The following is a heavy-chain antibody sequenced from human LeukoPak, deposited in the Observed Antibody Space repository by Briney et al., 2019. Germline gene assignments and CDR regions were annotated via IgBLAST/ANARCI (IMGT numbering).Heavy chain of an antibody. Sequence: GGSLRLSCAASGFTVSSNDMSWVRQAPGKGLEWVANIKQDGSEKYYVDSVKGRFTISRDNAKNSLYLQMNSLRAEDTAVYYCAREYNYYYYMDVWGKGTTVTVSS. CDR1: GFTVSSND. J-gene: IGHJ6*03. D-gene: IGHD1-14*01. CDR3: AREYNYYYYMDV. V-gene: IGHV3-7*01. CDR2: IKQDGSEK.